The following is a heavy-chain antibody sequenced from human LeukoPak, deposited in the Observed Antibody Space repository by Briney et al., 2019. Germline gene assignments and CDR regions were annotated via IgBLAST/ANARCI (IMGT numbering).Heavy chain of an antibody. Sequence: SETLSLTCAVSGGSISSYYWSWIRQPAGKGLEWIGRIYTSGSTNYNPSLKSRVTMSVDTSKNQFSLKLSSVTAADTAVYYCAREPRYYYDSSGYPDAFDIWGQGTMVTVSS. J-gene: IGHJ3*02. CDR3: AREPRYYYDSSGYPDAFDI. CDR1: GGSISSYY. D-gene: IGHD3-22*01. V-gene: IGHV4-4*07. CDR2: IYTSGST.